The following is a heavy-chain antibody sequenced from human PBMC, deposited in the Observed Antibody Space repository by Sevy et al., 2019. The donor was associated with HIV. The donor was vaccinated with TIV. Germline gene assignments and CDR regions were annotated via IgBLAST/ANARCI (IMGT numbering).Heavy chain of an antibody. CDR3: ARDLPHSATTVAHFDC. V-gene: IGHV3-48*03. Sequence: GGSLRLSCAASGFTFSSDEMNWVHQAPGKGLEWVSYISNSGTTISYSDSEKGRFTISRDNARNSLYLQMNSLRAEDTAVYYCARDLPHSATTVAHFDCWGQGTLVTVSS. J-gene: IGHJ4*02. D-gene: IGHD4-17*01. CDR2: ISNSGTTI. CDR1: GFTFSSDE.